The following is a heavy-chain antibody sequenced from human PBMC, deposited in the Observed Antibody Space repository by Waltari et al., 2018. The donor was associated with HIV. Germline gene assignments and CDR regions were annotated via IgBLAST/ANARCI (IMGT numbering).Heavy chain of an antibody. CDR2: ISASGRSI. CDR1: GFTFSDYY. CDR3: ARGGPDYGEPIDY. V-gene: IGHV3-11*01. J-gene: IGHJ4*02. D-gene: IGHD4-17*01. Sequence: QVQLVESGGGLVKPGGSLRLSCAASGFTFSDYYIIWVRQAPGKGLEWVSYISASGRSIFYADSVKGRFTISRDNAKNSLFLQMNSLTAEDTAVYYCARGGPDYGEPIDYWGQGTLVTVSS.